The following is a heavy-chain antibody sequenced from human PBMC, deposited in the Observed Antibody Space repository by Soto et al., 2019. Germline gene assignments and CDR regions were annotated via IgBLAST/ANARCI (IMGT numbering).Heavy chain of an antibody. CDR2: ISSSSSTI. CDR3: ARTSERYCSGGSCDVGY. CDR1: GFPFSSYS. J-gene: IGHJ4*02. V-gene: IGHV3-48*02. Sequence: GGSLRLSCAASGFPFSSYSMNWVRQAPGKGLEWVSYISSSSSTIYYADSVKGRFTISRDNAKNSLYLQMNSLRDEDTAVYYCARTSERYCSGGSCDVGYWGQGTLVTVSS. D-gene: IGHD2-15*01.